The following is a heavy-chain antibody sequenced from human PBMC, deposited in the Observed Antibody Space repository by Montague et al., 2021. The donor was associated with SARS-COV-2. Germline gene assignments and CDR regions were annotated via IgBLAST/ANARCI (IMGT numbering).Heavy chain of an antibody. CDR2: IYHSGST. V-gene: IGHV4-38-2*02. CDR1: GYSISSGYY. Sequence: SETRSLTCTVSGYSISSGYYWGWIRQPPGKGLEWIGSIYHSGSTYYNPSLKSRVTISVDTSENQFSLKLSSVTAADTAVYYCARERRYCSGGSCYSGWFDPWGQGTLVTVSS. CDR3: ARERRYCSGGSCYSGWFDP. D-gene: IGHD2-15*01. J-gene: IGHJ5*02.